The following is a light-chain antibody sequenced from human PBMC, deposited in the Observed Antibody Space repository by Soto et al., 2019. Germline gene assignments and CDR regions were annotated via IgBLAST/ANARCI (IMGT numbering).Light chain of an antibody. CDR1: QSFTSNY. CDR3: QQYGRSGT. CDR2: GAS. J-gene: IGKJ1*01. Sequence: ESVFMRCPGILYMSQGERATLSCSAGQSFTSNYAAWYQQRPGQAPRVLIYGASSRATGIPERLSGSGCGTEFALAISMLEPDDFALYICQQYGRSGTFGQGTKVDI. V-gene: IGKV3-20*01.